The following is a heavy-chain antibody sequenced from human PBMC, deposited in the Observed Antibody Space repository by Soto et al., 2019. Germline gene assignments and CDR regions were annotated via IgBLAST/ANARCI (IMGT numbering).Heavy chain of an antibody. J-gene: IGHJ3*02. D-gene: IGHD2-21*01. CDR3: AREGRDGYCAFDI. CDR2: ISSSSSYI. V-gene: IGHV3-21*01. Sequence: GGSLRLSCPASGFTFSSYSMNWVRQAPGKGLEWVSSISSSSSYIHYADSVKGRFTISRDNAKNSLYLQMNSLRAEDTAVYYCAREGRDGYCAFDIWGQGTMVTVSS. CDR1: GFTFSSYS.